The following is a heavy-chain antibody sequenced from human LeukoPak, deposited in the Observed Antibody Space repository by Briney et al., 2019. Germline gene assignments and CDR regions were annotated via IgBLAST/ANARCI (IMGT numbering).Heavy chain of an antibody. CDR2: ISGSGGST. D-gene: IGHD5-18*01. V-gene: IGHV3-23*01. CDR1: GFTFSSYS. J-gene: IGHJ4*02. Sequence: GGSLRLSCAASGFTFSSYSMNWVRQAPGKGLEWVSAISGSGGSTYYADSVKGRFTISRDNSKNTLYLQMNSLRAEDTAVYYCAKDGYSYGYPFDYWGQGTLVTVPS. CDR3: AKDGYSYGYPFDY.